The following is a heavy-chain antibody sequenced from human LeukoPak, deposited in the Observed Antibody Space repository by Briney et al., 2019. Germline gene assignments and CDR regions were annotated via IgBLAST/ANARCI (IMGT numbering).Heavy chain of an antibody. Sequence: GGSLRLSCAASGFTFSSYGMHWVRQAPGKGLEWVAVISYDGSNKYYADSVKGRFTISRDNSKDTLYLLMNSLRAEDTAVYYCARRYYGSATYRLPYDYWGQGTLVTVSS. CDR1: GFTFSSYG. CDR3: ARRYYGSATYRLPYDY. D-gene: IGHD3-22*01. V-gene: IGHV3-30*03. CDR2: ISYDGSNK. J-gene: IGHJ4*02.